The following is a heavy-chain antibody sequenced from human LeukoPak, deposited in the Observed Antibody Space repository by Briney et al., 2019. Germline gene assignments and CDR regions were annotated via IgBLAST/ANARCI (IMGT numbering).Heavy chain of an antibody. Sequence: PGGSLRLSCAASGFTFSSYSMNWVRQAPGKGLEWVSSISSSSSYIYYADSVKGRFTISRDNAKNSLCLQMNSLRAEDTAVYYCARDLSRYGDYIDYWGQGTLVTVSS. CDR3: ARDLSRYGDYIDY. CDR1: GFTFSSYS. CDR2: ISSSSSYI. D-gene: IGHD4-17*01. V-gene: IGHV3-21*01. J-gene: IGHJ4*02.